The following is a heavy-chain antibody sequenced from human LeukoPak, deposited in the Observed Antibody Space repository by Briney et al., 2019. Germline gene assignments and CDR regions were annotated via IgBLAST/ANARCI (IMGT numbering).Heavy chain of an antibody. J-gene: IGHJ4*02. CDR1: GGSISSSTYY. V-gene: IGHV4-39*01. CDR3: ARNGGRWIQRQIDY. CDR2: FYYSGTA. Sequence: ASETLSLTCTVSGGSISSSTYYCGRIRQPPGKGLEWIGSFYYSGTAYYNPSLKSRVTISVDTSKNQFSLKLSSVTAADTAVYYCARNGGRWIQRQIDYWGQGTLVTVSS. D-gene: IGHD5-18*01.